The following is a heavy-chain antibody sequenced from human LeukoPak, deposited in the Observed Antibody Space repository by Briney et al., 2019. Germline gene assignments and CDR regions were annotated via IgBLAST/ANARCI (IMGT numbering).Heavy chain of an antibody. Sequence: PSETLSLTCTVSGGSISSSSYYWGWIRQPPGKGLEWIGSIYYSGSTYYNPSLKSRVTISVDTSKNQFSLKLSSVTAADTAVYYCARVLLYEGGAFDPWGQGTLVTVSS. CDR3: ARVLLYEGGAFDP. J-gene: IGHJ5*02. CDR1: GGSISSSSYY. V-gene: IGHV4-39*07. D-gene: IGHD2/OR15-2a*01. CDR2: IYYSGST.